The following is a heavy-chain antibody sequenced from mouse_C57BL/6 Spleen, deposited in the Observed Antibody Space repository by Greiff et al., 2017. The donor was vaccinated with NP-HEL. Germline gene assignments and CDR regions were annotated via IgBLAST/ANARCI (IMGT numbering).Heavy chain of an antibody. Sequence: EVHLVESGGDLVKPGGSLKLSCAASGFTFSSYGMSWVRQTPDKRLEWVATISSGGSYTYYPDSVKGRFTISRDNAKNTLYLQMSSLKSEDTAMYYCARQYGYDGDYFDYWGQGTTLTVSS. CDR3: ARQYGYDGDYFDY. V-gene: IGHV5-6*01. J-gene: IGHJ2*01. CDR1: GFTFSSYG. D-gene: IGHD2-2*01. CDR2: ISSGGSYT.